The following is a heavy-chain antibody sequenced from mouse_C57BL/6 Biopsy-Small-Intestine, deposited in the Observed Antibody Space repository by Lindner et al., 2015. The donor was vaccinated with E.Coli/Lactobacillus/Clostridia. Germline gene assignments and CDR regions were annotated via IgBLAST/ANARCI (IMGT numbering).Heavy chain of an antibody. Sequence: VQLQESGAELVKPGASVKISCKASGYAFSSYWMNWVKQRPGKGLEWIGQIYPGDGDTNYNGKFKGKATLTADKSSSTAYMQLSSLTSEDSAVYFCARDDYYSNYEGYWGQGTTLTVSS. CDR1: GYAFSSYW. V-gene: IGHV1-80*01. CDR2: IYPGDGDT. J-gene: IGHJ2*01. CDR3: ARDDYYSNYEGY. D-gene: IGHD2-5*01.